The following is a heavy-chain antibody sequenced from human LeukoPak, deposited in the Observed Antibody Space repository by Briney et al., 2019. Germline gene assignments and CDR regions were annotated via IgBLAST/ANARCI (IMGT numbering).Heavy chain of an antibody. D-gene: IGHD2-2*01. Sequence: SETLSLTCTVSGGSISSSSYYWGWIRQPPGKGLEWIGSIYYSGSTYYNPSLKSRVTISVDTSKNQFSLKLSSVTAADTAVYYCASERYCSSTSCSRGNWFDPWGQGTLVTVSS. CDR1: GGSISSSSYY. V-gene: IGHV4-39*01. CDR2: IYYSGST. J-gene: IGHJ5*02. CDR3: ASERYCSSTSCSRGNWFDP.